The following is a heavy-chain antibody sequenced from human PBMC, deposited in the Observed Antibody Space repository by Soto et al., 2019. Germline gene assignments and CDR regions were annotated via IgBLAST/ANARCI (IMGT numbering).Heavy chain of an antibody. V-gene: IGHV3-21*01. J-gene: IGHJ4*02. D-gene: IGHD1-26*01. CDR2: IGTSGSYI. Sequence: GGSLRLSCAVSGFIFSRYSMNWVRQAPGKGLEWVSSIGTSGSYIYDTDSVKGRFTISRDNTKDSLYLQMNSLRAEDTAIYYCARGSAFIGLDYWGQGTLVTVSS. CDR1: GFIFSRYS. CDR3: ARGSAFIGLDY.